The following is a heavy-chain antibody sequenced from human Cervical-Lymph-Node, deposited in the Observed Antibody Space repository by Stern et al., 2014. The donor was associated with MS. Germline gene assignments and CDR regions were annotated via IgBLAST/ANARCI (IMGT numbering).Heavy chain of an antibody. CDR2: IKGDGAET. Sequence: EDQLVESGGGLAPPGGSLRLSCAASGFTFSNFWMNWVRQTPGKGLQWVAHIKGDGAETYYLDSVKGRFTISRDNTKNSLSLQMNSLRVEDTGVYHCFYGHYSGAWGQGTLVTVSS. CDR3: FYGHYSGA. D-gene: IGHD2-15*01. V-gene: IGHV3-7*01. J-gene: IGHJ5*02. CDR1: GFTFSNFW.